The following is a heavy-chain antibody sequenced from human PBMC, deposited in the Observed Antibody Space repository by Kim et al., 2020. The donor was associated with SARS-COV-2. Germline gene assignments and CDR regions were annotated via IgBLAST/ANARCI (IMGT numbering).Heavy chain of an antibody. CDR2: IWYDGSNK. CDR3: AKGEERNRVPVYYYYYGRDV. J-gene: IGHJ6*02. CDR1: GFTFSSYA. Sequence: GGSLRLSCAASGFTFSSYAMHWVRQAPGKGLEWVAVIWYDGSNKYYADSVKGRFTISRDNSKNTLYLQMNSLRAEDTAVYYCAKGEERNRVPVYYYYYGRDVWGQGTTVTVSS. D-gene: IGHD1-26*01. V-gene: IGHV3-33*06.